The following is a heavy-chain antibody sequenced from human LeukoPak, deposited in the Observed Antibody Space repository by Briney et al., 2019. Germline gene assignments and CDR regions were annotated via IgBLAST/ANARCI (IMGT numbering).Heavy chain of an antibody. CDR3: TTVAAQLWLFGAFDI. Sequence: GGSLRLSCAASGFTFCNAWMSWVRQAPGKGLEWVGRIKSKTDGGTTDYAAPVKGRFTISRDDSKNTLYLQMNSLKTEDTAVYYCTTVAAQLWLFGAFDIWGQGTMVTVSS. CDR2: IKSKTDGGTT. J-gene: IGHJ3*02. V-gene: IGHV3-15*01. CDR1: GFTFCNAW. D-gene: IGHD5-18*01.